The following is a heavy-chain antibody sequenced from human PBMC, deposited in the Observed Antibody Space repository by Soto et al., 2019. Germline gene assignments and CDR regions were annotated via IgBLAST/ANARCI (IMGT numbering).Heavy chain of an antibody. CDR2: ISAYNGNT. CDR1: GYTFTSYG. D-gene: IGHD3-22*01. Sequence: EASVKVSCKASGYTFTSYGISWVRQAPGQGLEWMGWISAYNGNTNYAQKLQGRVTMTTDTSTSTAYMELRSLRSDDTAVYYCATRDDSSGYYLSGAFDIWGQGTMVTVSS. CDR3: ATRDDSSGYYLSGAFDI. V-gene: IGHV1-18*01. J-gene: IGHJ3*02.